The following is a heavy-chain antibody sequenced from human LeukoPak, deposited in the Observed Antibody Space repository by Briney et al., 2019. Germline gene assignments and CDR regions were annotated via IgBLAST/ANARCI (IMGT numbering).Heavy chain of an antibody. J-gene: IGHJ4*02. V-gene: IGHV3-23*01. Sequence: GGSLRLSCVVSGFTFSDYAMSWVRQAPGKGLEWVSTISGSGGSIYYADSVKGRFTISRDNSKNTLYLQMNSLRAEDTAVYYCAKDLGSSGWYIDYWGQGTLVTVSS. D-gene: IGHD6-19*01. CDR2: ISGSGGSI. CDR3: AKDLGSSGWYIDY. CDR1: GFTFSDYA.